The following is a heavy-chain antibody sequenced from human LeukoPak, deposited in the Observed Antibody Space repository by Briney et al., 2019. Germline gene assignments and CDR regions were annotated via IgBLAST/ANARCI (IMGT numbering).Heavy chain of an antibody. J-gene: IGHJ5*02. CDR1: AYSINGLNY. V-gene: IGHV4-38-2*01. Sequence: SETLSLTCAVSAYSINGLNYWGWIRQPPGKGLEWIGSIHHSGSIDYNPSLKSRVTISIDTSKKQFSLKLTYVTAADTAVYYCARLGYCSSTSCYPDLWGRGSLVTVSS. CDR2: IHHSGSI. CDR3: ARLGYCSSTSCYPDL. D-gene: IGHD2-2*01.